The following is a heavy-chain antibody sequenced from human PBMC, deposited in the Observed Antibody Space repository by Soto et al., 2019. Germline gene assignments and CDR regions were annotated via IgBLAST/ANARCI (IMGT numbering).Heavy chain of an antibody. CDR3: AKSLKGITIFGVVNYFGY. V-gene: IGHV3-23*01. D-gene: IGHD3-3*01. Sequence: PGGSLRLSCAASGFTFSSYAMSWVRQAPGKGLEWVSAISGSGGSTYYADSVKGRFTISRDNSKNTLYLQMNSLRAEDTAVYYCAKSLKGITIFGVVNYFGYWGQGTLVTVSS. CDR1: GFTFSSYA. CDR2: ISGSGGST. J-gene: IGHJ4*02.